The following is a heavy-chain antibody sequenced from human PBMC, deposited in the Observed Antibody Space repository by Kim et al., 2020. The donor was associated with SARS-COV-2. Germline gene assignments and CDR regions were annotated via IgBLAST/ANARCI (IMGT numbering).Heavy chain of an antibody. Sequence: SGKTGYAQKFQGRVTMTRNTSISTAYMELSSLRSEDTAVYYCARVGIVAYWGQGTLVTVSS. J-gene: IGHJ4*02. CDR2: SGKT. V-gene: IGHV1-8*01. D-gene: IGHD3-22*01. CDR3: ARVGIVAY.